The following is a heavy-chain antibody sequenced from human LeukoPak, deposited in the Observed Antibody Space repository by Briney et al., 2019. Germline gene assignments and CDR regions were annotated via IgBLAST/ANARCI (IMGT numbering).Heavy chain of an antibody. V-gene: IGHV3-7*01. CDR3: ASGYYYDSSGPPDYFDY. CDR1: GFTFSSYW. J-gene: IGHJ4*02. CDR2: IKQDGSEK. Sequence: PGGSLRLSCAASGFTFSSYWMSWVRQAPGKGLEWVASIKQDGSEKYYVDSVKGRFTMSRDNAKNSVYLQMNSLRAEDTAVYYCASGYYYDSSGPPDYFDYWGQGTLVTVSS. D-gene: IGHD3-22*01.